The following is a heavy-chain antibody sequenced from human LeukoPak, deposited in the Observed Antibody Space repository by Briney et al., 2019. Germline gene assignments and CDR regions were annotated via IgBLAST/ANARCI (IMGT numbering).Heavy chain of an antibody. CDR1: GFTFSSYA. CDR3: SRAPYSSAPYLEYFQH. J-gene: IGHJ1*01. D-gene: IGHD6-25*01. Sequence: GGSLRLSCAASGFTFSSYAMSWVRQAPGKGLEWVSCISSSSTYIYYADSVKGRFSISRDNAKKSMYLQMNSLRAEDTAVYYCSRAPYSSAPYLEYFQHWGHGTLVTVSS. CDR2: ISSSSTYI. V-gene: IGHV3-21*01.